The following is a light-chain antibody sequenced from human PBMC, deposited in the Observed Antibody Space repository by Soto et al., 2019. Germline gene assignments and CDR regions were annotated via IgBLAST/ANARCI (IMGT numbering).Light chain of an antibody. Sequence: QSSLTQPRSVSGSPGQSVTISCTGSSSDVGGYDFVSWYQQHPGKAPKLMISDVSERPSGVPDRFSGSKSANTASLTISGLQAEDEADYYCCSYAGNYTLVFGGGTKLTVL. V-gene: IGLV2-11*01. CDR1: SSDVGGYDF. CDR3: CSYAGNYTLV. CDR2: DVS. J-gene: IGLJ3*02.